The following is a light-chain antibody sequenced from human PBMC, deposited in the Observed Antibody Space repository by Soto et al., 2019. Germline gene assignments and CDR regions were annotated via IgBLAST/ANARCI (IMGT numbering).Light chain of an antibody. CDR3: QQYSSALYP. Sequence: EIVLTQSPGTLSLSPGERATLSCRASQSVSSSYLAWYQQKPGQAPRLLIYGASSRATGIPDRFSGSGSGTNITLTISRMVIEDFEVYYCQQYSSALYPFGQGTKLRIK. CDR2: GAS. J-gene: IGKJ2*01. V-gene: IGKV3-20*01. CDR1: QSVSSSY.